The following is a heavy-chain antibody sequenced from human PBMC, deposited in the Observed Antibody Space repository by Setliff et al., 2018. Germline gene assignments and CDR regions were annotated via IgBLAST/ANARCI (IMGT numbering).Heavy chain of an antibody. D-gene: IGHD4-17*01. Sequence: SETLSLTCTVSGGSITSGNNYWSWIRQPAGKGLEWIGRIYSIGSATYNPSLKGRVTISLDRSENEFSLNLTSVTAADTAVYYCARQIDYGDFQYFDYWGQGTLVTVSS. V-gene: IGHV4-61*02. CDR3: ARQIDYGDFQYFDY. CDR1: GGSITSGNNY. J-gene: IGHJ4*02. CDR2: IYSIGSA.